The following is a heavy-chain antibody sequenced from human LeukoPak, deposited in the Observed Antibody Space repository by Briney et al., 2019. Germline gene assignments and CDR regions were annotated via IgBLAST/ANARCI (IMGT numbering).Heavy chain of an antibody. V-gene: IGHV3-74*01. CDR3: ASAVLMVYAPLDV. Sequence: GGSLRLSCAASGFTFSNYWMHWVRQAPGKGLEYFSRINSDGSSTNYADSVKGRFTISRDNAKNTLHLHMNSLRAEDTAVYYCASAVLMVYAPLDVWGKGTTVTVSS. J-gene: IGHJ6*04. CDR2: INSDGSST. CDR1: GFTFSNYW. D-gene: IGHD2-8*01.